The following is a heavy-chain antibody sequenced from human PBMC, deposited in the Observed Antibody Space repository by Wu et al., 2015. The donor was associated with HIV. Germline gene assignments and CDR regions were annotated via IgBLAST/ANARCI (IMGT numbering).Heavy chain of an antibody. V-gene: IGHV1-8*01. Sequence: QVQLVQSGAEVKKPGASVKISCEASGYTFVNNDVNWVRQAAGQGLEWMGWMNPKSGNSGFAPNFRDRVTMTRNVSAATAYLELNSLTFEDTAVYYCARSAIVVPAAPFDYWGQGTLVTVSS. J-gene: IGHJ4*02. CDR3: ARSAIVVPAAPFDY. CDR1: GYTFVNND. CDR2: MNPKSGNS. D-gene: IGHD2-2*01.